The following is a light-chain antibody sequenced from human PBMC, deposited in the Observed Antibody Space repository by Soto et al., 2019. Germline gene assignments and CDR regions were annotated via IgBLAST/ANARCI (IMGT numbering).Light chain of an antibody. J-gene: IGKJ1*01. V-gene: IGKV3-20*01. Sequence: EIVLTPSPGTLSLSPGERATLSCRASQSVTSNYLAWYQPKPGQAPRLLIYVAFNRAPGIPDRFSGSGSGTDFTLTISRLEPDDLAVYYCQQYGGSVPWTFGQGTKVDIK. CDR3: QQYGGSVPWT. CDR1: QSVTSNY. CDR2: VAF.